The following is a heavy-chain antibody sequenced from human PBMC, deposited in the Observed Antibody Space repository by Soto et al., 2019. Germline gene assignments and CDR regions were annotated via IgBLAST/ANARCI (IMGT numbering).Heavy chain of an antibody. CDR2: IYPGDSDT. D-gene: IGHD2-15*01. CDR3: ARHWPGYCRGGSSYPLHKEYFKH. J-gene: IGHJ1*01. V-gene: IGHV5-51*01. Sequence: PGESLKISCKGSRYSFTSYWIGWVRQMPGKGLEWMGIIYPGDSDTRYSPSFQGQVTISDDKSISTAYLQWSSLKASDIAMYYCARHWPGYCRGGSSYPLHKEYFKHWRQSTSVSVAS. CDR1: RYSFTSYW.